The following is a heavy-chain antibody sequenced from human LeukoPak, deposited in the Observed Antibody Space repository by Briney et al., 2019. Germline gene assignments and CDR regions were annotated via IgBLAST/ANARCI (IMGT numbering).Heavy chain of an antibody. Sequence: GGSLRLSCAASGFTFSSYAMSWVRQAPGKGLEWVSAISGSGGSTYYADSVKGRFTISRDNAQNSMYLQMNSLRVEDTAVYYCTSWGDTTAEYFQRWGQGTLVTVSS. D-gene: IGHD2-21*02. J-gene: IGHJ1*01. CDR1: GFTFSSYA. CDR2: ISGSGGST. CDR3: TSWGDTTAEYFQR. V-gene: IGHV3-23*01.